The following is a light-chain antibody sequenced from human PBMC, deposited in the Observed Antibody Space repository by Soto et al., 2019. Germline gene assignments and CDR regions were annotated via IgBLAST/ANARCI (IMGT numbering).Light chain of an antibody. CDR1: QSVGNY. CDR2: AAS. V-gene: IGKV3-15*01. J-gene: IGKJ3*01. CDR3: QQYSNGPPFT. Sequence: EIMLTQSPATLSVSPGGGTTVSCRASQSVGNYLAWYQHKPGQAPRLLIYAASVRATGVPARFSGRGSGTDFTLTIGGLQSEDFAVYYCQQYSNGPPFTFGPWTKV.